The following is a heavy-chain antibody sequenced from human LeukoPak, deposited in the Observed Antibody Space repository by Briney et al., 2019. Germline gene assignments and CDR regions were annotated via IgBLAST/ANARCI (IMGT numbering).Heavy chain of an antibody. CDR1: GYTFTGYY. Sequence: ASVKVSCKASGYTFTGYYMHWVRQAPGQGLEWMGWINPNSGGTNYAQKFQGRVTMTRDTSISTAYMELSRLRSDDTAVYYCARTYGGYDSVDYWGQGTLVTASS. V-gene: IGHV1-2*02. D-gene: IGHD5-12*01. J-gene: IGHJ4*02. CDR2: INPNSGGT. CDR3: ARTYGGYDSVDY.